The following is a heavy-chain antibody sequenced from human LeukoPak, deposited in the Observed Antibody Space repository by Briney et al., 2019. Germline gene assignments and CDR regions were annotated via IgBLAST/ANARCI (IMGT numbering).Heavy chain of an antibody. J-gene: IGHJ5*02. Sequence: SETLSLTCTVSGGSISSTSYYWGWIRQPPGKGLEWIGSIYYSGTTYYSPSLKRRVTISVDTSKNQLSLKLNSVTAADTAVYYCARYYDSANWFDPWGQGTLVTVSS. CDR3: ARYYDSANWFDP. D-gene: IGHD3-22*01. CDR1: GGSISSTSYY. V-gene: IGHV4-39*01. CDR2: IYYSGTT.